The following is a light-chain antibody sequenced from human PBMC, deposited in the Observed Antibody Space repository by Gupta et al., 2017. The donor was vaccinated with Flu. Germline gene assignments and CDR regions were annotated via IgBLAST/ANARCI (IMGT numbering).Light chain of an antibody. CDR2: VNN. CDR1: SSNIGSNY. V-gene: IGLV1-47*01. Sequence: QSVLTQPPSASRTPGQRVTISCSGSSSNIGSNYVYWYQQLPGAAPKLLIYVNNQRPSGVPDRFSGSKSDTSASMAISGLRSEDESDFYCAAWDDSLSGVAFGGGTKLTVL. J-gene: IGLJ3*02. CDR3: AAWDDSLSGVA.